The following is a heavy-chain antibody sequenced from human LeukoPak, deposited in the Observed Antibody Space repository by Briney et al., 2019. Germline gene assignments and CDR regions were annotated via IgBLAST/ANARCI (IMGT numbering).Heavy chain of an antibody. CDR2: TNPKSGYT. CDR1: GYTFTTYD. Sequence: ASVKVSCKASGYTFTTYDINWVRQATGQGLEWMGWTNPKSGYTGYAQKLQGRVTMSRDTSTSTAYMELSSLRSEDTAVYYCARVAGSIDYWGQGTLVTVSS. D-gene: IGHD1-26*01. V-gene: IGHV1-8*01. CDR3: ARVAGSIDY. J-gene: IGHJ4*02.